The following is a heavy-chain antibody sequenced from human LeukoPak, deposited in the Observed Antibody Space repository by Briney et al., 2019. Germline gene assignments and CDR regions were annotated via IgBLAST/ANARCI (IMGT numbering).Heavy chain of an antibody. CDR1: GGSISSYY. V-gene: IGHV4-59*01. D-gene: IGHD2-21*02. Sequence: SETLSLTCAVSGGSISSYYWSWIRQPPGKGLEWIGYIYYSGSTNYNPSLKSRVTISVDTSKNQFSLKLSSVTAADTAVYYCAMVVTQGYYFDYWGQGTLVTVSS. CDR3: AMVVTQGYYFDY. J-gene: IGHJ4*02. CDR2: IYYSGST.